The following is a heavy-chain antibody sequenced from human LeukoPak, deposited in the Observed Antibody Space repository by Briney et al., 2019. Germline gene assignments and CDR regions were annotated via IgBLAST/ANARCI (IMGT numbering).Heavy chain of an antibody. CDR1: GFTVSTDH. Sequence: GGSLRLSCAASGFTVSTDHMSWVRQAPGKGLEWVSVIYTGGSTYYADSVKGRFTISRDNSKNTLYLQMNSLRAEDTAVYYCARDLGRYDSNQGPLDAFDIWGQGTMVTVSS. D-gene: IGHD3-22*01. CDR2: IYTGGST. V-gene: IGHV3-53*01. J-gene: IGHJ3*02. CDR3: ARDLGRYDSNQGPLDAFDI.